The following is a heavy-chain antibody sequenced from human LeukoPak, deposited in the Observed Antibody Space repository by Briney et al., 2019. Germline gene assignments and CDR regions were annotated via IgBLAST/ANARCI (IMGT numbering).Heavy chain of an antibody. V-gene: IGHV3-21*01. D-gene: IGHD6-13*01. CDR3: ARGRRIAAAGLYYFDY. CDR1: GFTFSSYS. Sequence: GGSLRLSCAASGFTFSSYSMNWVRQAPGKGLEWVSSISSSSYIYYADSVKGRFTISRDNAKNSLYLQMNSLRAEDTAVYYCARGRRIAAAGLYYFDYWGQGTLVTVSS. J-gene: IGHJ4*02. CDR2: ISSSSYI.